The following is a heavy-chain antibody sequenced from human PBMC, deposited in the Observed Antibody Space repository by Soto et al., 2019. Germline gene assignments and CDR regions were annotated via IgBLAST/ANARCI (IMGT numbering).Heavy chain of an antibody. Sequence: SETLSLTCAVYGGSFSGYYWSWIRQPPGKGLEWIGEINHSGSTNYNPSLKSRVTISVDTSKNQFSLKLSSVTASDTAVYYCARGDYDFWSGYKYYFDCRGQGTLVTVSS. CDR3: ARGDYDFWSGYKYYFDC. D-gene: IGHD3-3*01. J-gene: IGHJ4*02. CDR1: GGSFSGYY. CDR2: INHSGST. V-gene: IGHV4-34*01.